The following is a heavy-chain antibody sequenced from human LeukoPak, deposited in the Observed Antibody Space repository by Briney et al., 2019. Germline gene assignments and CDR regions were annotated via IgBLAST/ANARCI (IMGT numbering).Heavy chain of an antibody. CDR1: GFTFSSYA. CDR2: ISRSSSDI. CDR3: AREYCSGISCYMDY. J-gene: IGHJ4*02. D-gene: IGHD2-2*02. V-gene: IGHV3-21*01. Sequence: GGSLRLSCAASGFTFSSYAMNWVRQAPGKGLEWVSSISRSSSDIYYADSVKGRFTISRDNAKNSLYLQVSSLRAEDTAVYYCAREYCSGISCYMDYWGQGTLVSVSS.